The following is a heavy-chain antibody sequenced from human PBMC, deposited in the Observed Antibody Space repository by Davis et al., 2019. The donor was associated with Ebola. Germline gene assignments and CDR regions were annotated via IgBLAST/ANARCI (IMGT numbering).Heavy chain of an antibody. CDR3: AKGMSRSAYYAMDV. CDR1: GFIFSNYA. V-gene: IGHV3-23*01. J-gene: IGHJ6*02. Sequence: AGSLRLSCAASGFIFSNYAMSCVRQAPGKGLEWVSTITGSADLTHYADSVKGRFTVSRDNPKNTLYLQMYSLRAEDTAVYYCAKGMSRSAYYAMDVWGQGTTVTVSS. D-gene: IGHD2-8*01. CDR2: ITGSADLT.